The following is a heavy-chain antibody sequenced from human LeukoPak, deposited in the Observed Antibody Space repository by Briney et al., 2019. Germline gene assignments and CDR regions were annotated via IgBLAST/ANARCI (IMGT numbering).Heavy chain of an antibody. D-gene: IGHD1-26*01. CDR1: GGTFSSYA. V-gene: IGHV1-69*13. J-gene: IGHJ3*02. CDR3: AREVGATTGGAFDI. CDR2: IIPIFGTA. Sequence: SVKVSCKASGGTFSSYAISWVRQAPGQGLEWVGGIIPIFGTANYAQKFQGRVTITADESTSTAYMELSSLRSEDTAVYYCAREVGATTGGAFDIWGQGTMVTVSS.